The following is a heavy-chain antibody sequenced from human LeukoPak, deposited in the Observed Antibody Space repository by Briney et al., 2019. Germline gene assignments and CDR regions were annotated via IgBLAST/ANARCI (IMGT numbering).Heavy chain of an antibody. J-gene: IGHJ6*03. CDR1: GGSISSHY. CDR2: IYYSGST. D-gene: IGHD1-1*01. CDR3: ARRQGATTGTTIYYYYYMDV. Sequence: PSETLSLTCTVSGGSISSHYWSWIRQPPGKGLEWIGYIYYSGSTNYNPSLKSRVTISVDTSKNQFSLKLSSVTAADTAVYYCARRQGATTGTTIYYYYYMDVWGKGTTATVSS. V-gene: IGHV4-59*11.